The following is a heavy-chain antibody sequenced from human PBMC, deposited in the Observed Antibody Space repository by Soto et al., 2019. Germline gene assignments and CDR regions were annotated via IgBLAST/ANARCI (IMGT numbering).Heavy chain of an antibody. CDR2: IYYNGNT. V-gene: IGHV4-59*11. CDR1: GGSLSNHY. Sequence: TSDTLSLTCTVSGGSLSNHYWSWIRQPPGKGLEWIGYIYYNGNTNYNPPLKSRVTMSVDTSKNQISLKLSSVTAADTAVYYCTRANWYSEYWGQGTLVTVSS. CDR3: TRANWYSEY. D-gene: IGHD7-27*01. J-gene: IGHJ4*02.